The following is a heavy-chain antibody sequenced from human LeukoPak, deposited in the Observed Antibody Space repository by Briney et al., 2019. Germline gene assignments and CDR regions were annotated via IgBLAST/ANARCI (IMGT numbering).Heavy chain of an antibody. V-gene: IGHV3-33*06. Sequence: PGGSLRLSCAASGFTFSSFAMHWVRQSPGKGLEWVAVIWYDGSNKLYADSVKGRFTISRDNSRNTLYLQMNSLRAEDTAVYYCAKDRTYDAFDIWGQGTMVTVSS. CDR2: IWYDGSNK. CDR1: GFTFSSFA. CDR3: AKDRTYDAFDI. J-gene: IGHJ3*02.